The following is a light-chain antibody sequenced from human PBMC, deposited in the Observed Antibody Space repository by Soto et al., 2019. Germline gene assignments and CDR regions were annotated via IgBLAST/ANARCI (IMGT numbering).Light chain of an antibody. CDR3: MQTLQDPPT. J-gene: IGKJ1*01. CDR1: QSLLHTSGNNY. CDR2: LGS. V-gene: IGKV2-28*01. Sequence: DLVMTQSPLSLPVTPGEPASISCRSSQSLLHTSGNNYLDWYLQKPGQSPQLLIYLGSNRASGVPDRFSGSGSGTDFILKINRVEAEDAGVYYCMQTLQDPPTFGQGTKLEV.